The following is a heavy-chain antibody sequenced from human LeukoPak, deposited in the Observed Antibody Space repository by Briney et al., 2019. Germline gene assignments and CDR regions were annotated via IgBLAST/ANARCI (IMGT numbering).Heavy chain of an antibody. CDR2: MNPNSGNT. CDR3: ARGPGWNYDGWFDP. D-gene: IGHD1-7*01. CDR1: GYTFTDYY. V-gene: IGHV1-8*02. J-gene: IGHJ5*02. Sequence: GASVTVSYRPSGYTFTDYYIHGVRQAPGHGGEWVGWMNPNSGNTGYAQKFQRRVTMTRNTSISTAYMELSSLRSEDTAVYYCARGPGWNYDGWFDPWGQGTLVTVSS.